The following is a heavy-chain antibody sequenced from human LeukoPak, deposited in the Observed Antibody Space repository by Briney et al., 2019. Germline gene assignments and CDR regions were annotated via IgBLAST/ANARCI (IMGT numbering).Heavy chain of an antibody. V-gene: IGHV3-7*03. J-gene: IGHJ4*02. Sequence: GGSLRLSCAASEFTFSSDWMSWVRHTPGKGLEWVANIKTDGSDKYYVDSVKGRFTISRDNAKNSLYLQMNSLRAEDTALYYCAKAGSYGFAADYFDYWGQGTLVTVSS. CDR2: IKTDGSDK. D-gene: IGHD5-18*01. CDR1: EFTFSSDW. CDR3: AKAGSYGFAADYFDY.